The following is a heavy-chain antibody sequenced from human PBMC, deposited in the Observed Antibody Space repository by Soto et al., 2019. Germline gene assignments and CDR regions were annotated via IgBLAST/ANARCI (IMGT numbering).Heavy chain of an antibody. V-gene: IGHV2-5*02. Sequence: QITLKESGPTLVKPTQTLTLTCTFSGFSLGTSGVGVGWIRQPPGKALEWVALIYLDDYKHFSPSLESRLNIIKDTSKNLVVLTMTDMDPVDTATYYCAHKGSGLYPLDYWGQGILVTVSS. CDR3: AHKGSGLYPLDY. J-gene: IGHJ4*02. CDR2: IYLDDYK. CDR1: GFSLGTSGVG. D-gene: IGHD3-10*01.